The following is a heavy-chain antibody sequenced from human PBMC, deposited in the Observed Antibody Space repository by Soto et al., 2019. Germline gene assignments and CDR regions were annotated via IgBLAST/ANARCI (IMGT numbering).Heavy chain of an antibody. D-gene: IGHD4-17*01. CDR3: TVDYGDSEVDY. J-gene: IGHJ4*02. V-gene: IGHV3-15*07. CDR1: GFTFSNAW. CDR2: IKSKTDGGTT. Sequence: EVQLVESGGGLVKPGGSLRLSCAASGFTFSNAWMNWVRQAPGKGLEWVGRIKSKTDGGTTDYAAPVKGRFTISRDDSKNTLYLQMNSLKTEDTAMYYCTVDYGDSEVDYWGQGTLVTVSS.